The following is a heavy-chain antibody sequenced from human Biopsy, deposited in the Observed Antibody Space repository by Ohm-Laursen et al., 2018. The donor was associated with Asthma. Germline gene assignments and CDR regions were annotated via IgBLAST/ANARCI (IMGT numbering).Heavy chain of an antibody. CDR1: GGTFSNFA. J-gene: IGHJ6*02. CDR2: IMTVLGTT. CDR3: ARCQVGYSSGWSLLLKKIYYSGMDV. V-gene: IGHV1-69*01. Sequence: SSVKVSCKAPGGTFSNFAISWARQAPGQGLEWLGGIMTVLGTTNYAQKFQGRVTITADESTSTAYMEVTSLRSEDTAIYYCARCQVGYSSGWSLLLKKIYYSGMDVWGQGTAVTVSS. D-gene: IGHD6-19*01.